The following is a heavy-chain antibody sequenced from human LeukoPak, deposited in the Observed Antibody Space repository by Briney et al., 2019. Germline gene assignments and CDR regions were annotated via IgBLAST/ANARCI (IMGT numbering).Heavy chain of an antibody. CDR3: ARDAPDPIVGASPWFDP. CDR2: IYHSGST. V-gene: IGHV4-4*02. D-gene: IGHD1-26*01. J-gene: IGHJ5*02. Sequence: NPSGTLSLTCAVSGGSISSSNWWSWVRQPPGKGLEWIGEIYHSGSTNYNPSLKSRVTISVDKSKNQFSLKLSSVTAADTAVYYCARDAPDPIVGASPWFDPWGQGTLVTVSS. CDR1: GGSISSSNW.